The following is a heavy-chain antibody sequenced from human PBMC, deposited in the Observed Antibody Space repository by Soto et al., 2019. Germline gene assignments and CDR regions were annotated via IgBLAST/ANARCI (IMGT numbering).Heavy chain of an antibody. V-gene: IGHV1-69*01. D-gene: IGHD6-19*01. Sequence: QVQLVQSGAEVKKPGSSVKVTCKASGGIFSNLAFNWMRQAPGQGLEWMGGIIPTLGTPHYAQKFLGRVTITADESTRTVYMEMSSLTVEDTAVYYCARDGLGAYDYWGQGTLVIVSS. CDR2: IIPTLGTP. CDR3: ARDGLGAYDY. J-gene: IGHJ4*02. CDR1: GGIFSNLA.